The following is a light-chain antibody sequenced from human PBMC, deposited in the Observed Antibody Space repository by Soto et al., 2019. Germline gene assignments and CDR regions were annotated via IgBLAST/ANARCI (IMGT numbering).Light chain of an antibody. Sequence: DIVMTQSPDSLTVSLGERATINCKSSQSVLYSSNNKNYLAWYQQKPGQPPKLLIYWASTRESGVPDRFSGSGSGTDFTLTVSTLQAEGVAVYYCQQFYSTPLTFGGGTKVDIK. CDR1: QSVLYSSNNKNY. CDR3: QQFYSTPLT. V-gene: IGKV4-1*01. J-gene: IGKJ4*01. CDR2: WAS.